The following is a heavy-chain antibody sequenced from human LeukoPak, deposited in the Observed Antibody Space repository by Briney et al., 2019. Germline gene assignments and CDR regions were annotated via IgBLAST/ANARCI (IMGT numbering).Heavy chain of an antibody. CDR1: GGSISSYY. CDR3: ARARSIAARHFDY. J-gene: IGHJ4*02. Sequence: SETLSLTCTVSGGSISSYYWSWIRQPPGKGLEWIGYIYYSGSTNYNPSLKSRVTISVDTSKNQFSLKLSSVTAADTAVYYCARARSIAARHFDYWGQGTLVTVSS. V-gene: IGHV4-59*01. CDR2: IYYSGST. D-gene: IGHD6-6*01.